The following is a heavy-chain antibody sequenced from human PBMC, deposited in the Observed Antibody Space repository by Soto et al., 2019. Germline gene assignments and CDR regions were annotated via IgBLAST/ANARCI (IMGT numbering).Heavy chain of an antibody. Sequence: SVKVSCKASGGTFSSYAIRWVRQVPGQGLEWMGGIIPIFGTANYAQKFQGRVTITADESTSTAYMELSSLRSEDTAVYYCVRGPYDSSGDYYGSSSYFDYWGQGTLVTVSS. CDR1: GGTFSSYA. CDR2: IIPIFGTA. J-gene: IGHJ4*02. D-gene: IGHD3-22*01. CDR3: VRGPYDSSGDYYGSSSYFDY. V-gene: IGHV1-69*13.